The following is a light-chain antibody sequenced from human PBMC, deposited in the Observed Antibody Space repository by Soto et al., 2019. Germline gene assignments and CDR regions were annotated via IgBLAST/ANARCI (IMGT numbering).Light chain of an antibody. CDR2: DAS. J-gene: IGKJ1*01. CDR3: QQYGSSPWT. CDR1: QFVGRS. V-gene: IGKV3-11*01. Sequence: ETVLTQSPATLSLSPGERATLSCRASQFVGRSLAWYQQKPGQAPRLLIYDASDRATGVPGRFSGSGSGTDFTLTISSLEPEDFAVYYCQQYGSSPWTFGQGTKVEIK.